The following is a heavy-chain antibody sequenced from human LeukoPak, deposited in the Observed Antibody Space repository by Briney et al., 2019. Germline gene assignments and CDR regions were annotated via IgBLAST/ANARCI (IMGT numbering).Heavy chain of an antibody. V-gene: IGHV4-4*09. CDR3: ARNYDFWSVHNWFDP. J-gene: IGHJ5*02. D-gene: IGHD3-3*01. CDR2: IYTSGST. CDR1: GGSISSYY. Sequence: SETLSLTCTVSGGSISSYYWSWIRQPPGKGLERIGYIYTSGSTNYNPSLKSRVTISVDTSKNQFSLKLSSVTAADTAVYYCARNYDFWSVHNWFDPWGQGTLVTVSS.